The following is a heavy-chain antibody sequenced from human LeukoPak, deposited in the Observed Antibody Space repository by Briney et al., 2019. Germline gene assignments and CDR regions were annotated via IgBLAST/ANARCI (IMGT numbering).Heavy chain of an antibody. CDR3: ARQPIYEAYFDF. CDR2: IKHDGSEK. D-gene: IGHD3-16*01. J-gene: IGHJ4*02. CDR1: GFPFDRYW. V-gene: IGHV3-7*01. Sequence: GGSLRLSCAASGFPFDRYWMSWVRLAPGKGLEWVANIKHDGSEKTFVDSVKGRFAISRDNAENSLYLQMNSLRAEDTAVYYCARQPIYEAYFDFWGQGTLVTVSS.